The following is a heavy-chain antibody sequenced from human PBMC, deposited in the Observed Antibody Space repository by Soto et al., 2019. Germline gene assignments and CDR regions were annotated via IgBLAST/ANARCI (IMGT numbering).Heavy chain of an antibody. CDR3: AREGEQGGTTGYYYGMDV. Sequence: QVQLVQSGAEVQKPGSSVKVSCKASGGTFSSYAISWVRQAPGQGLEWMGGIIPIFGTANYAQKFQGRVKITADESTSTAYMELSSLRSEDTAVYYCAREGEQGGTTGYYYGMDVWGQGTTVTVSS. CDR1: GGTFSSYA. J-gene: IGHJ6*02. CDR2: IIPIFGTA. D-gene: IGHD1-7*01. V-gene: IGHV1-69*01.